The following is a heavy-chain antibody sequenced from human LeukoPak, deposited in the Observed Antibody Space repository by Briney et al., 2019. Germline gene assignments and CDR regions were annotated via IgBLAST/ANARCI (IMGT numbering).Heavy chain of an antibody. D-gene: IGHD3-3*01. V-gene: IGHV3-72*01. CDR1: GFTFSDHY. Sequence: GGSLRLSCAASGFTFSDHYMDWVRPAPGKGLEWVGRIRNKVNSYTTEYAASVKGRFTISRDDSKNSVYLQMNSLKSEDTAVYYCAREFSGYDFWSGDKYYYYGMDVWGQGTTVTVSS. CDR2: IRNKVNSYTT. J-gene: IGHJ6*02. CDR3: AREFSGYDFWSGDKYYYYGMDV.